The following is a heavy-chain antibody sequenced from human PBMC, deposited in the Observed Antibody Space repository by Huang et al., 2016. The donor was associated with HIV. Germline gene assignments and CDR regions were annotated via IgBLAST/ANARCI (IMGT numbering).Heavy chain of an antibody. CDR2: IYYSGST. V-gene: IGHV4-39*01. D-gene: IGHD2-15*01. J-gene: IGHJ4*02. CDR3: RGDIVVVIAATRYYFDY. CDR1: GGSISSSSYY. Sequence: QLQLQESGPGLVKPSETLSLTCTVSGGSISSSSYYWGWIRQPPGKGLEWIGSIYYSGSTYSNPSRKSRVTISVDTSKNQFSLKLSSVTAADTAVYYCRGDIVVVIAATRYYFDYWGQGTRVTVSS.